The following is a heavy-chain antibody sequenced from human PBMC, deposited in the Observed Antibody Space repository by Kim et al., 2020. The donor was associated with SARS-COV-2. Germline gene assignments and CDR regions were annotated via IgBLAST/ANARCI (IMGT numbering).Heavy chain of an antibody. D-gene: IGHD3-10*02. CDR2: INQDGSES. Sequence: GGSLRLSCAASGFTFSHDWMTWVRQAPGKGLEWVSNINQDGSESYYVDPVKGRFTISRDNAKNSLYLQMNSLRVEDTAGYYCARSVFGDNYWGQGTLVSVSS. CDR3: ARSVFGDNY. V-gene: IGHV3-7*01. J-gene: IGHJ4*02. CDR1: GFTFSHDW.